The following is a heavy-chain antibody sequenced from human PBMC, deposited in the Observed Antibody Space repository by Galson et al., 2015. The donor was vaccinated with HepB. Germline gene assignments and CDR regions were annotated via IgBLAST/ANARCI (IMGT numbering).Heavy chain of an antibody. CDR3: ARDRNAWGYGYNMDA. Sequence: SLRLSCAASGFTFSSYAMNWDRQAPGKGLEWVAVISFDGSNRHYADSVKGRFTISRDDSRNTVFLQMNSLRPEDTAVYHCARDRNAWGYGYNMDAWGQGTTVTVS. CDR2: ISFDGSNR. CDR1: GFTFSSYA. J-gene: IGHJ6*02. D-gene: IGHD5-18*01. V-gene: IGHV3-30*04.